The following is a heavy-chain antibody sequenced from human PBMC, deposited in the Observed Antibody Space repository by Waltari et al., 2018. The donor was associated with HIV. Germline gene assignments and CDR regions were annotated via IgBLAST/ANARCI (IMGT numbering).Heavy chain of an antibody. J-gene: IGHJ5*02. D-gene: IGHD2-8*01. V-gene: IGHV3-7*01. CDR2: IKQDGSEK. CDR3: AGRSPARILNWFDP. CDR1: GFTFSSYW. Sequence: EVQLVESGGGLVQPGGSLRLSCAASGFTFSSYWMSWVRQAPGKGLEWVANIKQDGSEKYYVDSMKGRFTIARDNAKNSLYLQINSLRAEDTAVYYCAGRSPARILNWFDPWGQGTLVIVSS.